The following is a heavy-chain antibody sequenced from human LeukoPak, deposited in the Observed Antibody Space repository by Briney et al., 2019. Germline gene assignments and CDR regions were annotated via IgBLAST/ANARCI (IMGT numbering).Heavy chain of an antibody. Sequence: SETLSLTCTVSGGSISSGDYYWRWIRQPPGKGLEWIGYIYYSGSTYYNPSLKSRVTISVDTSKNPFSLKLSSVTAADTAVYYCARDASYDILTGYVSWGQGTLVTVSS. V-gene: IGHV4-30-4*08. J-gene: IGHJ5*02. D-gene: IGHD3-9*01. CDR3: ARDASYDILTGYVS. CDR1: GGSISSGDYY. CDR2: IYYSGST.